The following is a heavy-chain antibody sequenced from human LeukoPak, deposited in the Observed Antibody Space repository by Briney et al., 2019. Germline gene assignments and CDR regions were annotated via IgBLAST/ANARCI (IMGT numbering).Heavy chain of an antibody. CDR1: GFTFSSYP. CDR2: ISSSSTYT. CDR3: ARGYSGYFYY. D-gene: IGHD5-12*01. Sequence: PGGSLRLSCAASGFTFSSYPMNWVRQAPGKGLEWVSSISSSSTYTFYADSVKGRFTISRDNAKNSLYLQMNSLRAEDTAVYYCARGYSGYFYYWGQGTLVTVSS. V-gene: IGHV3-21*06. J-gene: IGHJ4*02.